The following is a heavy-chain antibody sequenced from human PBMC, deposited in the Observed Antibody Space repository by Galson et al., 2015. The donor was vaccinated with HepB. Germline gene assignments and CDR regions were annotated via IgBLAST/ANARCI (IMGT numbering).Heavy chain of an antibody. CDR3: AGSLAKYKLLFNYYYYGMDV. D-gene: IGHD2-2*01. V-gene: IGHV3-30-3*01. J-gene: IGHJ6*02. CDR2: ITYDGSNK. CDR1: GFTFSNYA. Sequence: SLRLSCAASGFTFSNYAMHWVRQAPGKGLEWVAVITYDGSNKYYADSVKGRFTISRDNSKNTLYLQMNSLRAEDTAVYYCAGSLAKYKLLFNYYYYGMDVWGQGTTVTVSS.